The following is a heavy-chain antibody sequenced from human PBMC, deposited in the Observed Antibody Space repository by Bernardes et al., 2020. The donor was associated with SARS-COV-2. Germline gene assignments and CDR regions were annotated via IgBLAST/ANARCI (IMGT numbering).Heavy chain of an antibody. CDR3: ARSSQLERRFLWTSTLRPFDY. D-gene: IGHD1-1*01. Sequence: SETLSLTCAVSGGSISSSNWWSWVRQPPGKGLEWIGEIYHSGSTNYNPSLKSRVTISVDKSKNQFSLKLSSVTAADTAVYYCARSSQLERRFLWTSTLRPFDYWGQGTLVTVSS. J-gene: IGHJ4*02. CDR1: GGSISSSNW. V-gene: IGHV4-4*02. CDR2: IYHSGST.